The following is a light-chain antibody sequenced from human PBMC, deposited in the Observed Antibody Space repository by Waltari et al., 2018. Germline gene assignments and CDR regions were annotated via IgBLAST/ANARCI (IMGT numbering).Light chain of an antibody. J-gene: IGLJ3*02. CDR2: ANY. CDR3: ATWDDSLSGRV. CDR1: TSNIGTNT. Sequence: QSVLTQPPSTSGTPGQRVTISCSGSTSNIGTNTVTWYQLLPGTAPKTVIFANYHRPSGVPDRFSASKSGTSASLVISGLQSGDEADYFCATWDDSLSGRVFGGGTKVTVL. V-gene: IGLV1-44*01.